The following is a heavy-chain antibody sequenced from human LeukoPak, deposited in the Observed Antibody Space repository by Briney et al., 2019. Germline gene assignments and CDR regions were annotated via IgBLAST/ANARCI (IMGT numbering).Heavy chain of an antibody. V-gene: IGHV4-59*01. Sequence: SETLSLTCTVSGGSISSYYWSWVRQPPGKGLEWIGYIYYSGSTNYNPSLKSRVTISVVTSKNQFSLKLSSVTAADTAVYYCARVDSSGYEYYFDYWGQGTLVTVSS. CDR2: IYYSGST. CDR1: GGSISSYY. D-gene: IGHD3-22*01. CDR3: ARVDSSGYEYYFDY. J-gene: IGHJ4*02.